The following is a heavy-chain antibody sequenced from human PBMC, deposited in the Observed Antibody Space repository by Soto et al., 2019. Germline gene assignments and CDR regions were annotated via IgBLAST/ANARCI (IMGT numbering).Heavy chain of an antibody. CDR2: INHSGST. Sequence: SETLSLTCAVYGGSFSGYYWSWIRQPPGKGLEWIGEINHSGSTNYNPSLKSRVTISVDTSKNQFSLKLSSVTAADTAVYYCARVSWSRKYYYYYGMDVWGQGTTVTVSS. V-gene: IGHV4-34*01. J-gene: IGHJ6*02. CDR1: GGSFSGYY. CDR3: ARVSWSRKYYYYYGMDV.